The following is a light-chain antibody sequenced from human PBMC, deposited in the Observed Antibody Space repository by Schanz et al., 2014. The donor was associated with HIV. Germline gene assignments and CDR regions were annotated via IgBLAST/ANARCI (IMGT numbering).Light chain of an antibody. J-gene: IGLJ3*02. Sequence: SYELTQPPSVSVSPGQIASITCSGDKLGTTHICWYQQRSGRPPMLGIYQDSKRPAGIPERFAASNSGNTAALTISGTQPMDEADYYCQAWDSGTVVFGGGTKVTVL. V-gene: IGLV3-1*01. CDR3: QAWDSGTVV. CDR1: KLGTTH. CDR2: QDS.